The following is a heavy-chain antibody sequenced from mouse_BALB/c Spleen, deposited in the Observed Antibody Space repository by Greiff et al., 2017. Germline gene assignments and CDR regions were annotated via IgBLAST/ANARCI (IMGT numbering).Heavy chain of an antibody. D-gene: IGHD2-4*01. CDR3: AREVFYDYDKGYAMDY. CDR2: IDPANGNT. Sequence: EVQLQQSGAELVKPGASVKLSCTASGFNIKDTYMHWVKQRPEQGLEWIGRIDPANGNTKYDPKFQGKATITADTSSNTAYLQLSSLTSEDTAVYYCAREVFYDYDKGYAMDYWGQGTSVTVSS. V-gene: IGHV14-3*02. J-gene: IGHJ4*01. CDR1: GFNIKDTY.